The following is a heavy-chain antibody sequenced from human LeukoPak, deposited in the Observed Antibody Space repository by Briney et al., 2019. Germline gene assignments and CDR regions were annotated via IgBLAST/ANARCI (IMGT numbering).Heavy chain of an antibody. Sequence: GGSLRLSCAASGFTFSSYSMNWVRQAPGKGLEWVSSISSSSSYIYYADSVKGRFTISRDNSKNTLYLQTNSLRAEDTAVYYCANSGGIAVTTYDYWGQGTLVTVSS. V-gene: IGHV3-21*04. CDR3: ANSGGIAVTTYDY. J-gene: IGHJ4*02. CDR1: GFTFSSYS. CDR2: ISSSSSYI. D-gene: IGHD6-19*01.